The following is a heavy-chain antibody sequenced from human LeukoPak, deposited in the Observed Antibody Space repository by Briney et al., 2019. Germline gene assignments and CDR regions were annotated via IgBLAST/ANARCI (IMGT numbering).Heavy chain of an antibody. J-gene: IGHJ3*02. D-gene: IGHD6-13*01. CDR3: AKDHGGIAI. CDR2: ISYDGSNK. CDR1: EFTFSSYG. Sequence: AGGSLRLSCAASEFTFSSYGMHWVRQAPGKGLEWVAVISYDGSNKYYADSVKGRFTISRDNSKNTLYLQMNSLRAEDTAVYYCAKDHGGIAIWGQGTMVTVSS. V-gene: IGHV3-30*18.